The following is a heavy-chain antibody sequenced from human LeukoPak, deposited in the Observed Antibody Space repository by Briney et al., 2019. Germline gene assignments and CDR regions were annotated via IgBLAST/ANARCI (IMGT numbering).Heavy chain of an antibody. CDR3: ARNQQLGGHSYYYYGMDV. CDR2: ISGGGVTT. CDR1: GFIFSSYS. V-gene: IGHV3-23*01. D-gene: IGHD3-16*01. Sequence: GGSLRLSCAASGFIFSSYSMNWVRQAPGKGLEWVSGISGGGVTTYYADSVKGQFTISRDNSKNTLYLQMNSLSADDTAIYYCARNQQLGGHSYYYYGMDVWGQGTTVTVSS. J-gene: IGHJ6*02.